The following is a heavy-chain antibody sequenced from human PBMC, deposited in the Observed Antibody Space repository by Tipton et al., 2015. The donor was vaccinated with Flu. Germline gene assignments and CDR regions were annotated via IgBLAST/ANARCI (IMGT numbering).Heavy chain of an antibody. D-gene: IGHD3-16*01. CDR1: CGSISSYY. CDR2: IYTSGST. CDR3: ARVTYDSDAFDI. V-gene: IGHV4-4*07. J-gene: IGHJ3*02. Sequence: TLSLTCTVSCGSISSYYWSWIRQPAGKGLEWIGRIYTSGSTNYNPSLKSRVTMSVDTSKNQFSLKLSSVTAADTAVYYCARVTYDSDAFDIWGQGTMVTVSS.